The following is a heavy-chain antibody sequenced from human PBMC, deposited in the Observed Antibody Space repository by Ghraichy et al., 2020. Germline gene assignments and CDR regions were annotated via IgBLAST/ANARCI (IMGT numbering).Heavy chain of an antibody. CDR2: MNPKSGNT. Sequence: ASVKVSCKASGYTFSSNDINWVRQATGQGLEWMGWMNPKSGNTGYAQKFQGRVTMTRDTSMSTAYMELRSLRSEDTALYYCARGEGKWFDPWGQGTLVTVSS. D-gene: IGHD3-10*01. V-gene: IGHV1-8*01. CDR3: ARGEGKWFDP. J-gene: IGHJ5*02. CDR1: GYTFSSND.